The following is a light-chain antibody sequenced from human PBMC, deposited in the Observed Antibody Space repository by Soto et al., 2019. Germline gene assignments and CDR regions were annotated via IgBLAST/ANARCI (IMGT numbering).Light chain of an antibody. V-gene: IGKV1-12*01. CDR1: QGIGSW. Sequence: DTEMTQSPSSVSASVGDNVTITCRASQGIGSWLAWYQQKPGKAPKLLIYAASSLLSGVQSSFSGSGSGTDFTLTISSLQPEDFATYYCKQANTLPTCGQGTRLEIK. CDR3: KQANTLPT. J-gene: IGKJ5*01. CDR2: AAS.